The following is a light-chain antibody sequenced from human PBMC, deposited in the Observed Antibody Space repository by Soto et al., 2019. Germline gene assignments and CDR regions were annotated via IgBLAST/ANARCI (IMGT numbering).Light chain of an antibody. CDR2: DVS. Sequence: QSVLTQPRSVSGSPGQSVTISCTGTSSDFGGYNYVSWYQHHPGKAPKLMIYDVSERPSGVPDRFSGSKSGNTASLTISGLQAEDEADYYCSSYAGTFYVFGTGTKLTVL. CDR3: SSYAGTFYV. J-gene: IGLJ1*01. CDR1: SSDFGGYNY. V-gene: IGLV2-11*01.